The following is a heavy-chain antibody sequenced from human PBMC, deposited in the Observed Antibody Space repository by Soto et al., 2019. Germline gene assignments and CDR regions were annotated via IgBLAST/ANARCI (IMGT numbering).Heavy chain of an antibody. CDR1: GFTFISYS. CDR2: FRSCCDDDTT. Sequence: GGSLRLSCAASGFTFISYSISWVRQAPGKGLEWVSGFRSCCDDDTTYYADSVRGLFTISRDNSKNTLFLQMNSLRAEDTAIYYCAKKVNSASGSHLFDYWGQGTMVTVSS. V-gene: IGHV3-23*01. CDR3: AKKVNSASGSHLFDY. D-gene: IGHD3-10*01. J-gene: IGHJ4*02.